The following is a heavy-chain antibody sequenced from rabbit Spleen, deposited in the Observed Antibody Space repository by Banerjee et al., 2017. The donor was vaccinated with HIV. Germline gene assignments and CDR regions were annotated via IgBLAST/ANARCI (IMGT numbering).Heavy chain of an antibody. D-gene: IGHD7-1*01. J-gene: IGHJ4*01. CDR3: ARGSDTIYRGSGL. Sequence: EQLEESGGGLVKPEGSLTLTCKASGVSLNDKDVMCWVRQAPGKGLEWIGCIKTDSGGTWYAGWAKGRFTMSKTSPTTVTLQMTSLTVADTATYFCARGSDTIYRGSGLWGPGTLVTVS. CDR2: IKTDSGGT. CDR1: GVSLNDKDV. V-gene: IGHV1S45*01.